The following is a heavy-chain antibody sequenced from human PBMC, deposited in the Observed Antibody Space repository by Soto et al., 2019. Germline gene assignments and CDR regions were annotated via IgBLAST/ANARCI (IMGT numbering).Heavy chain of an antibody. V-gene: IGHV3-30*18. D-gene: IGHD2-2*01. CDR2: ISDEGTKK. J-gene: IGHJ6*02. CDR3: AKDIVVPSALGYYYYGMDF. CDR1: DLTSIGYG. Sequence: QVQLVESGGGVVRPGGSLRLSCAASDLTSIGYGWHWFLQAQGRGRGWVEMISDEGTKKNYADSVKGRFTISRDNSKNTMYLQMNSLRPEDTAVYYCAKDIVVPSALGYYYYGMDFWGQGTTVTVS.